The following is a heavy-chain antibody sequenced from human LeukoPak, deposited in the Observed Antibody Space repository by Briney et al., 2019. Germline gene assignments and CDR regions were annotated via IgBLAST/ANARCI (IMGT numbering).Heavy chain of an antibody. Sequence: GGSLRLSCAASGFTFSSYGMHWVRQAPGQGLEWMGWINPNSGGTNYAQKFQGRVTMTRDTSISTAYMELSRLRSDDTAVYYCARGTVIAVDYWGQGTLVTVSS. J-gene: IGHJ4*02. CDR3: ARGTVIAVDY. CDR2: INPNSGGT. CDR1: GFTFSSYG. V-gene: IGHV1-2*02. D-gene: IGHD4-17*01.